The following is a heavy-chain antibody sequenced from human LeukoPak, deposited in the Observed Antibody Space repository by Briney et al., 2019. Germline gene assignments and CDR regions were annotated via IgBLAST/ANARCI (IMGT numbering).Heavy chain of an antibody. V-gene: IGHV4-59*08. CDR3: ARVRLVIPYDAFDI. CDR2: IYYSGST. CDR1: GGSISSYY. Sequence: SETLSLTCTVSGGSISSYYWSWIRQPPGKGLEWIGYIYYSGSTNYNPSLKSRVTISVDTSKNQFSLKLSSVTAADTAVYYCARVRLVIPYDAFDIWGQGTMVTVSS. D-gene: IGHD3-9*01. J-gene: IGHJ3*02.